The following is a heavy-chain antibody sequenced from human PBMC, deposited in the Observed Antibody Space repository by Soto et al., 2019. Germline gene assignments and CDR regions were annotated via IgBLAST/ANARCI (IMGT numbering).Heavy chain of an antibody. V-gene: IGHV3-21*01. CDR3: ARVVDDYVWGSYPPAYYLDY. D-gene: IGHD3-16*02. CDR1: GFTFSSYS. Sequence: EVQLVESGGGLVKPGGSLRRSCAASGFTFSSYSMNWVRQAPGKGLEWVSSISSSSSYIYYADSVKGRFTISRDNAKNSLYLQMNSRRAEDTAVYYCARVVDDYVWGSYPPAYYLDYGGQGTLVTVS. J-gene: IGHJ4*02. CDR2: ISSSSSYI.